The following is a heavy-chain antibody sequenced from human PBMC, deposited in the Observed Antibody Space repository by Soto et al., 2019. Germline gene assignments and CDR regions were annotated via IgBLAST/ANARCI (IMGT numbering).Heavy chain of an antibody. CDR2: ISYDGSNK. D-gene: IGHD1-26*01. Sequence: QVQLVESGGGVVQPGRSLRLSCAASGFTFSSYGMHWVRQAPGKGLEWVAVISYDGSNKYYADSVKGRFTISRDNSKNTLYLQMNSLRAEDTAVYYCAKDLRIGGATGAFDIWDQGTMVTVSS. V-gene: IGHV3-30*18. CDR3: AKDLRIGGATGAFDI. CDR1: GFTFSSYG. J-gene: IGHJ3*02.